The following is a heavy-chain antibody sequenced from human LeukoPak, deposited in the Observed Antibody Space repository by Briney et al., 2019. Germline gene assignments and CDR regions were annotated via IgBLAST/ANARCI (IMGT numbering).Heavy chain of an antibody. CDR1: GFTFSSNW. CDR3: ARSPLTVTTRLHFDY. J-gene: IGHJ4*02. D-gene: IGHD4-17*01. V-gene: IGHV3-74*01. CDR2: INSDGRST. Sequence: PGGSLRLSCATSGFTFSSNWMHWVRQTPGKGLVWVSRINSDGRSTSYADSVKGRFTISRDNAKDTLYLQMNSMRAEDTAVYYCARSPLTVTTRLHFDYWGQGTLVTVSS.